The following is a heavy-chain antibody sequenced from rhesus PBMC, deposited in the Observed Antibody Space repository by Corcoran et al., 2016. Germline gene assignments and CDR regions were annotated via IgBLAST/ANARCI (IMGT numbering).Heavy chain of an antibody. J-gene: IGHJ2*01. CDR1: GGPFRGYY. Sequence: QVQLQESGPGLVKPSETLSLTCAVSGGPFRGYYWGWLRQPPGKGLEWIGYISGSSGSTDYNPSLKSRVTISTDTSKNQFSLKLSSVTAADTAVYYCARAKGNWYFDLWGPGTPITISS. CDR2: ISGSSGST. V-gene: IGHV4-165*01. CDR3: ARAKGNWYFDL.